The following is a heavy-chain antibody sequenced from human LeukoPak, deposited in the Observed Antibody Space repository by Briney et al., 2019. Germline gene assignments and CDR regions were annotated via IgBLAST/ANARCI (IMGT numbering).Heavy chain of an antibody. CDR3: ARVVGATPGGYYYYYMDV. CDR2: IYHSGRT. V-gene: IGHV4-38-2*02. D-gene: IGHD1-26*01. CDR1: GYSISSGYY. J-gene: IGHJ6*03. Sequence: PSETLSLTCTVSGYSISSGYYWGWIRQPPGKGLEWIGSIYHSGRTYYNPSLKSRVTISVDTSKNQFSLKLSSVTAADTAVYYCARVVGATPGGYYYYYMDVWGKGTTVTISS.